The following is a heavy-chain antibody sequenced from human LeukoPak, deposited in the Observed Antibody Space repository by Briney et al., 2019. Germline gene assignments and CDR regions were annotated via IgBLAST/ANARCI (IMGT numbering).Heavy chain of an antibody. CDR2: IRYDGSNK. D-gene: IGHD6-6*01. CDR1: GFTFSSYG. CDR3: VSLGYSSSSVRY. V-gene: IGHV3-30*02. Sequence: GGSLRLSCAASGFTFSSYGMLWVRQTPDKGLEWVAFIRYDGSNKYYADSVKGRFTISRDNSKNTLYLQMNSLRAEDTAVYFCVSLGYSSSSVRYWGQGTLVTVSS. J-gene: IGHJ4*02.